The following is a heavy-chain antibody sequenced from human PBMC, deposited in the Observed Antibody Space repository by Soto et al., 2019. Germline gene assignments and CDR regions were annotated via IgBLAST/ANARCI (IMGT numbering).Heavy chain of an antibody. J-gene: IGHJ4*02. V-gene: IGHV4-39*01. CDR2: IYYSGST. D-gene: IGHD6-13*01. CDR3: ARILSYSSSLNFDY. Sequence: SETLSLTCTVSGGSISSSSYYWGWIRQPQGKALEWIGSIYYSGSTYYNPSLKSRVDISVDTSKNQFSXKLSSVTAADTAVYYCARILSYSSSLNFDYWGQGTLVTVSS. CDR1: GGSISSSSYY.